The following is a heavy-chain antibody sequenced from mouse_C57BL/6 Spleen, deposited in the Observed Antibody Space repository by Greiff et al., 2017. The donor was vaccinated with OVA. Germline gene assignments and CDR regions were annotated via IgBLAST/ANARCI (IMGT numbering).Heavy chain of an antibody. Sequence: VQLQQPGAELVMPGASVKLSCKASGYTFTSYWMHWVKQRPGQGLEWIGEIDPSDSYTNYNQKFKGKSTLTVDKSSSTAYMQLSSLTSEDSAVYYCARRNDYDGVDYWGQGTTRTVSS. CDR2: IDPSDSYT. V-gene: IGHV1-69*01. CDR3: ARRNDYDGVDY. J-gene: IGHJ2*01. CDR1: GYTFTSYW. D-gene: IGHD2-4*01.